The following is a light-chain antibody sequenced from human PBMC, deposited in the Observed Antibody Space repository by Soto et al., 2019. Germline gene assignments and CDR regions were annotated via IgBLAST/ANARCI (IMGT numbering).Light chain of an antibody. CDR2: DAS. CDR1: QSVSSY. V-gene: IGKV3-11*01. CDR3: QQRSNWPR. Sequence: EIVLTQSPATLSLSPGERATLSCRASQSVSSYLAWYQQKPGQAPRLLIYDASNRATGIPARFSGSGSGTDFTLTISSLEPGDFAVYYCQQRSNWPRFGQGTRLEIK. J-gene: IGKJ5*01.